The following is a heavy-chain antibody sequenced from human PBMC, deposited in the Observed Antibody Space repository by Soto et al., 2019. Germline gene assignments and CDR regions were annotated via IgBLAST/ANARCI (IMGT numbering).Heavy chain of an antibody. Sequence: GESLKISCKGSGYSFTSYRIGWVRQMPGKGLEWMGIIYPGDSDTRYSPSFQGQVTISADKSISTAYLQWSSLKASDTAMYYCARGLGYCSSTSCPDYYYGMDVWGQGTTVTVSS. CDR3: ARGLGYCSSTSCPDYYYGMDV. J-gene: IGHJ6*02. CDR1: GYSFTSYR. D-gene: IGHD2-2*01. CDR2: IYPGDSDT. V-gene: IGHV5-51*01.